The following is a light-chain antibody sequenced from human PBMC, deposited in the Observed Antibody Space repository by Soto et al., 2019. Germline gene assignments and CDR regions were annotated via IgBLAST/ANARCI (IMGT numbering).Light chain of an antibody. V-gene: IGKV2-24*01. CDR2: KVS. CDR1: QSLVHSDGHTY. CDR3: QQSYSTIT. J-gene: IGKJ5*01. Sequence: DIVMTQTPLSSPFPLGQPASISCRPSQSLVHSDGHTYLSWLHQRPGQPPRVLIYKVSNRFSGVPDRFSGSGAGTDFTLTISSLQPEDFATYYCQQSYSTITFGQGTRLEIK.